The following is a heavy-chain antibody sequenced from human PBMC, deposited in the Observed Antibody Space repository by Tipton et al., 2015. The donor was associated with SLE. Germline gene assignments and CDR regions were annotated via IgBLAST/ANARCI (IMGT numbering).Heavy chain of an antibody. J-gene: IGHJ4*02. D-gene: IGHD5-18*01. V-gene: IGHV4-31*03. CDR1: GGSISSGGYY. CDR3: AREQTDAYTYGPIDY. CDR2: IYYSGST. Sequence: PGLVKPSETLSLTCTVSGGSISSGGYYWSWIRQHPGKGLEWIGYIYYSGSTYYNPSLKSRVTISVDTSKNQFSLKLTSVTAADTSVYYCAREQTDAYTYGPIDYWGQGTLVTVSS.